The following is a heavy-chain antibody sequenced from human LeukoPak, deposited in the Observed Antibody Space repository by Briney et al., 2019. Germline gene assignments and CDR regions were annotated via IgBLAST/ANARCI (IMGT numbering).Heavy chain of an antibody. Sequence: GGSLRLSCAASGFTFSSYGMHWVRQAPGKGLEWVSSISSSPSYIYYADSVKGRFTVSRDNAKNSLYLQMSSLRAEDTAVYYCARGNLWFGELVYWGQGTLVTVSS. CDR2: ISSSPSYI. J-gene: IGHJ4*02. D-gene: IGHD3-10*01. CDR3: ARGNLWFGELVY. V-gene: IGHV3-21*01. CDR1: GFTFSSYG.